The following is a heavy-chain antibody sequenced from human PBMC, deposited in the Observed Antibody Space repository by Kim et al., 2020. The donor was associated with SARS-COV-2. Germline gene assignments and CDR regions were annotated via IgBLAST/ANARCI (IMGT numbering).Heavy chain of an antibody. V-gene: IGHV3-66*02. J-gene: IGHJ4*02. CDR1: GFTVSSNY. CDR3: ARARGLGYYGSGSYRGRDY. CDR2: IYSGGST. D-gene: IGHD3-10*01. Sequence: GGSLRLSCAASGFTVSSNYMSWVRQAPGKGLEWVSVIYSGGSTYYADSVKGRFTISRDNSKNTLYLQMNSLRAEDTAVYYCARARGLGYYGSGSYRGRDYWGQGTLVTVSS.